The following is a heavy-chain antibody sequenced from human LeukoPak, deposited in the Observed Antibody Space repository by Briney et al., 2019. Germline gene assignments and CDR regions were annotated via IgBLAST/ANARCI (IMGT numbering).Heavy chain of an antibody. CDR1: GYTSTGYY. CDR3: ARVSFSSSWAY. V-gene: IGHV1-2*02. Sequence: ASVKVSCKASGYTSTGYYMHWVRQAPGQGLEWMGWINPNSGGTNYAQRFQGRVTMTRDTSISTAYMELSRLRSDDTAVYYCARVSFSSSWAYWGQGTLVTVSS. CDR2: INPNSGGT. D-gene: IGHD6-13*01. J-gene: IGHJ4*02.